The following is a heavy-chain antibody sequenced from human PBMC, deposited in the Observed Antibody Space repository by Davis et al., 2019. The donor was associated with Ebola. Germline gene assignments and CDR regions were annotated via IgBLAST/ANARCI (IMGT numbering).Heavy chain of an antibody. CDR3: ARGGAVAGP. V-gene: IGHV4-30-2*01. D-gene: IGHD6-19*01. CDR1: GGSISSGGYS. J-gene: IGHJ5*02. Sequence: SETLSLTCAVSGGSISSGGYSWSWIRQPPGEGLEWIGYIYHSGSTYYNPSLKSRVTISVDRSKNQFSLKLSSVTAADTAVYYCARGGAVAGPWGQGTLVTVSS. CDR2: IYHSGST.